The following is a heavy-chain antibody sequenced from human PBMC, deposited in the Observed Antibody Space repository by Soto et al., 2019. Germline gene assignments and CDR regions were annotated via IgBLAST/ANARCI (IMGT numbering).Heavy chain of an antibody. J-gene: IGHJ4*02. CDR3: VTVNLVGAAYYFDY. V-gene: IGHV4-30-4*01. D-gene: IGHD1-26*01. CDR2: IYYSGST. Sequence: SETLSLTCTVSGGSISSGDYYWSWIRQPPGKGLEWIGYIYYSGSTYYNPSLNSRVSISVDTSENQFSLRLTSVTAADTAVYYCVTVNLVGAAYYFDYWGPGTLVTVSS. CDR1: GGSISSGDYY.